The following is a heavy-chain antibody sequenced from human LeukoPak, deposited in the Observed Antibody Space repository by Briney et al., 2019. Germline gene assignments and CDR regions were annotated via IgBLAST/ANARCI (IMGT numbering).Heavy chain of an antibody. CDR2: IYSGGST. J-gene: IGHJ6*02. V-gene: IGHV3-53*01. CDR3: ASLYGSGSYYIKHYYYYGMDV. Sequence: PGGSLRLSCAASGFTVSSNYMSWVRQAPGKGLEWVSVIYSGGSTYYADSVKGRFTISRDNSKNTLHLQMNSLSAEDTAVYYCASLYGSGSYYIKHYYYYGMDVWGQGTTVTVSS. D-gene: IGHD3-10*01. CDR1: GFTVSSNY.